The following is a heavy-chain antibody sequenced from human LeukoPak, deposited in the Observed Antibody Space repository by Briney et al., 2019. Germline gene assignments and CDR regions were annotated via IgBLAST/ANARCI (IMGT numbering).Heavy chain of an antibody. CDR1: GGTFSSYA. J-gene: IGHJ6*02. CDR3: ARGMEDYYDSSGYYYDYYYYGMDV. V-gene: IGHV1-69*13. CDR2: IIPIFGTA. D-gene: IGHD3-22*01. Sequence: SVKVSCKASGGTFSSYAISWVRQAPGQGLEWMGGIIPIFGTANYAQKFQGRVTITADESTSTAYMELSSLRSEDTAVYYCARGMEDYYDSSGYYYDYYYYGMDVWGQGATVTVSS.